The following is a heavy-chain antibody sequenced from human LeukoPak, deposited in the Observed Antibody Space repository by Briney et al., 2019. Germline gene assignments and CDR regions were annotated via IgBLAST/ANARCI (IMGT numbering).Heavy chain of an antibody. J-gene: IGHJ2*01. CDR1: GFSISSGHY. CDR3: ARDRVVHYNFRSGLHWYFDV. CDR2: ISHSGNT. V-gene: IGHV4-38-2*02. Sequence: SETLSLTCAVSGFSISSGHYWAWIRQSPGKGLEWIGTISHSGNTYYNSSLKSRLAVSVDTSKNHFSLNLNSLTAADTAVYHCARDRVVHYNFRSGLHWYFDVWGRGTLVTVSS. D-gene: IGHD3-3*01.